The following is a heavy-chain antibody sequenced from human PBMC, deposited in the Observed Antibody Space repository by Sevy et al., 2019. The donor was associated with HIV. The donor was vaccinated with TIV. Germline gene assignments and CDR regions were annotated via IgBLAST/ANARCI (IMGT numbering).Heavy chain of an antibody. J-gene: IGHJ6*02. V-gene: IGHV3-7*03. D-gene: IGHD2-2*01. CDR3: ARDCSSTSCLWGMDV. CDR2: IKLDGSEK. CDR1: GFTFSSYW. Sequence: GGSLRLSCAASGFTFSSYWMSWVRQAPGKGLEWVANIKLDGSEKYYVDSVKGGFTISTENPKNSLYLQMNSLRAEDTAVYYCARDCSSTSCLWGMDVWGQGTTVTVSS.